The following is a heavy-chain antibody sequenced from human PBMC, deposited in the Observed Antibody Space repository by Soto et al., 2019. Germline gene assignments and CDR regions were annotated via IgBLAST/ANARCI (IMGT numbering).Heavy chain of an antibody. V-gene: IGHV1-69*06. Sequence: SVKVSCKASGGTFSSYAISWVRQAPGQGLEWMGGIIPIFGTANYAQKFQGRVTITADKSTSTAYMELSSLRSEDTAVYYCARDQKRIQLWLSHDPSYYYGMDVWGQGTTVTVSS. D-gene: IGHD5-18*01. CDR1: GGTFSSYA. CDR2: IIPIFGTA. CDR3: ARDQKRIQLWLSHDPSYYYGMDV. J-gene: IGHJ6*02.